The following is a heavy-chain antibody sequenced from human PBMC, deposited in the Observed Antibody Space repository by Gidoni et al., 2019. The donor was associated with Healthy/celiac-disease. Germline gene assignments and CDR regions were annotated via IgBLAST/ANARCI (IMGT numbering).Heavy chain of an antibody. J-gene: IGHJ4*02. CDR3: ARGGWDLWFGGDY. V-gene: IGHV4-34*01. Sequence: QVQLQPWGAGLLKPSETLSPTCAVHGGSFSGYYWSRSRQPPGKGLEWIGEINHSGSTNYNPSLKSRVTISVDTSKNQFSLKLSSVTAADTAVYYCARGGWDLWFGGDYWGQGTLVTVSS. D-gene: IGHD3-10*01. CDR2: INHSGST. CDR1: GGSFSGYY.